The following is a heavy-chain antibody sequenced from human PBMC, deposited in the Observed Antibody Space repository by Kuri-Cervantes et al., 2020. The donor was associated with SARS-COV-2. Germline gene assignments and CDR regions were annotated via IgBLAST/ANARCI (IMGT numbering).Heavy chain of an antibody. J-gene: IGHJ4*02. Sequence: GESLKISCAASGFTFSSYGMHWVRQAPGKGLEWVAFIRYDGSNKYYADSVKGRFTISRDNSKNTLYLQMNSLRAEDTALYYCASDNSGSYFREGGGFDYWGQGTLVTVSS. D-gene: IGHD1-26*01. CDR2: IRYDGSNK. CDR1: GFTFSSYG. V-gene: IGHV3-30*02. CDR3: ASDNSGSYFREGGGFDY.